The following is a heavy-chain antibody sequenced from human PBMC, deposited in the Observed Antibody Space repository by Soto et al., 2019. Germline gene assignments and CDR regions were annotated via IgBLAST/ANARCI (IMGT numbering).Heavy chain of an antibody. J-gene: IGHJ6*02. CDR2: ISVYNSKT. D-gene: IGHD6-25*01. V-gene: IGHV1-18*01. Sequence: ASVKVSCKASGYTFTSYGFSWVRQAPGQGLEWMGWISVYNSKTTYPQKYQGRVTMTTDTSTSTAFMELRSLRSDDTAVYYCARDERRTYYGLDVWGQGTTVTVSS. CDR1: GYTFTSYG. CDR3: ARDERRTYYGLDV.